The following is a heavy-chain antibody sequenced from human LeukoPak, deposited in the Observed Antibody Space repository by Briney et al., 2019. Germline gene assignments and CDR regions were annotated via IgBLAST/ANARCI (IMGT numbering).Heavy chain of an antibody. CDR3: ARGLGDYVSFWWFDY. J-gene: IGHJ4*02. V-gene: IGHV4-39*07. D-gene: IGHD4-17*01. Sequence: TASETLSLTCSVSGGSISSNTYYWGWIRQPPGMGLEWIVSIYYSGSTNYNPSLKSRVTISVDTSKNQFSLKLSSVTAADTAVYYCARGLGDYVSFWWFDYWGQGTLVTVSS. CDR2: IYYSGST. CDR1: GGSISSNTYY.